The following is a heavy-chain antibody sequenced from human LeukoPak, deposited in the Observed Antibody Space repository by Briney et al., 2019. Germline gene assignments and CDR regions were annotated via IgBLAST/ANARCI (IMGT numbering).Heavy chain of an antibody. CDR1: VYTLTGYY. V-gene: IGHV1-2*02. Sequence: ASVKVSCKASVYTLTGYYMHWVRQAPGQGLEWMGWINPNSGGTNYAQKFQGRVTMTRDTSISTAYMELSRLRSDDTAVYYCARGGWIQLWFSRYYFDYWGQGTLVTVSS. CDR3: ARGGWIQLWFSRYYFDY. J-gene: IGHJ4*02. CDR2: INPNSGGT. D-gene: IGHD5-18*01.